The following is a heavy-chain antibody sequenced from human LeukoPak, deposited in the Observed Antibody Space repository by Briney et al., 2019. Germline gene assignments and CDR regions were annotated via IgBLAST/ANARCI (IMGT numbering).Heavy chain of an antibody. V-gene: IGHV3-7*01. CDR2: IKQDGSEK. J-gene: IGHJ3*02. D-gene: IGHD3-3*01. CDR1: GFAFSTYA. Sequence: GGSLRLSCAASGFAFSTYAMSWVRQAPGKGLEWVANIKQDGSEKYYVDSVKGRSTISRDNAKNSLYLQMNSLRAEDTAVYYCASLSRFLEWSLQLDAFDIWGQGTMVTVSS. CDR3: ASLSRFLEWSLQLDAFDI.